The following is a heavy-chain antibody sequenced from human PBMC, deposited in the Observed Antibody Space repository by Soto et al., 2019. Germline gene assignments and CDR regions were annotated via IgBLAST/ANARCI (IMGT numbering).Heavy chain of an antibody. V-gene: IGHV1-3*01. CDR1: GYTFTMYA. J-gene: IGHJ6*02. CDR3: ARDPTVLTGYYYYGMDV. D-gene: IGHD7-27*01. CDR2: INGGNGDT. Sequence: GASVKVSCKASGYTFTMYAMHWVRQAPGQRLEWMGWINGGNGDTKYSQKFQGRVTITRDTSASTAYMELSSLRSEDTAVYYCARDPTVLTGYYYYGMDVWGQGTTVTVSS.